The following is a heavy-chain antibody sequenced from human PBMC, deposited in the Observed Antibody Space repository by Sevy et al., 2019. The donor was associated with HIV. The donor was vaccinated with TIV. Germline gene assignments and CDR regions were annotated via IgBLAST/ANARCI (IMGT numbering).Heavy chain of an antibody. V-gene: IGHV3-21*01. CDR3: ARDLGDGYNFYYYYGMDV. Sequence: GGSLRLSCAASGFTFSSYIMNWVRQAPGKGLEWVSSISSSSSYIYYADSVKGRFTISRDNAKNSLYLQMNSLRAEDTAVYYCARDLGDGYNFYYYYGMDVWGQGTTVTVSS. CDR2: ISSSSSYI. D-gene: IGHD3-16*01. CDR1: GFTFSSYI. J-gene: IGHJ6*02.